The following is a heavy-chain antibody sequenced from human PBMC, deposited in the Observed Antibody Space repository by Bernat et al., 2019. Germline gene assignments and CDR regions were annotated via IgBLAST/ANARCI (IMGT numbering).Heavy chain of an antibody. D-gene: IGHD3-10*01. CDR1: GFTFSTHW. J-gene: IGHJ3*02. CDR3: ARVSGVARLLWGDAFDI. V-gene: IGHV3-7*03. Sequence: EVQLVESGGGLVQPGGSLKLSCAASGFTFSTHWMSWVRQAPGKGLEWVANIKQDGSEKYYVDSVKGRFTISRDNAKNSLYMQMNSLRAEDTAVYYCARVSGVARLLWGDAFDIWGQGTMVTVSS. CDR2: IKQDGSEK.